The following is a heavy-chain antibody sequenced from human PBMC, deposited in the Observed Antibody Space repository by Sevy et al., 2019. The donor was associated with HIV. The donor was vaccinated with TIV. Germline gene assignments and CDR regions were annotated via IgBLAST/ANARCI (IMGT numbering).Heavy chain of an antibody. V-gene: IGHV3-72*01. CDR1: GFTFSDHY. D-gene: IGHD6-13*01. Sequence: GGSLRLSCAASGFTFSDHYMEWVRQAPGKGLEWVGRIRNKAGSYTTEYAASEKGRFTISRDDSKNSLYLLMNSLKTEDTAVYYCATHAGIAAAGRVFDYWGQGTLVTVSS. CDR3: ATHAGIAAAGRVFDY. J-gene: IGHJ4*02. CDR2: IRNKAGSYTT.